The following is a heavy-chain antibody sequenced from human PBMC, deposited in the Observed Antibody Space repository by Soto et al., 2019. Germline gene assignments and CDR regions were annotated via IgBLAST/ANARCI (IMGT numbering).Heavy chain of an antibody. CDR1: GFTFSSYG. D-gene: IGHD6-13*01. CDR2: IWYDGSNK. V-gene: IGHV3-33*01. CDR3: ARDARIAAAAPSAMCQD. J-gene: IGHJ4*02. Sequence: QVQLVESGGGVVQPGRSLRLSCAASGFTFSSYGMHWVRQAPGKGLEWVAVIWYDGSNKYYADSVKGRFTISRDNSKNTLYLQMNSLGAEATAVYYCARDARIAAAAPSAMCQDWGQGTLVTVSS.